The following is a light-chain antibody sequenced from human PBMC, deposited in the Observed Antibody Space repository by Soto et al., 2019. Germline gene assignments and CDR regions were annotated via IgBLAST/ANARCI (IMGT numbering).Light chain of an antibody. CDR3: QQYNNWTPA. Sequence: EKVFTQSPGTLSLSPGERATLSCSASQTVSRRYLAWYQQKLGQAPRLLIYGVFSRDTGIRDRFSGSGSETDFTLTINRLEPEDFAVYYCQQYNNWTPAFGPGTKVDNK. J-gene: IGKJ3*01. V-gene: IGKV3-20*01. CDR2: GVF. CDR1: QTVSRRY.